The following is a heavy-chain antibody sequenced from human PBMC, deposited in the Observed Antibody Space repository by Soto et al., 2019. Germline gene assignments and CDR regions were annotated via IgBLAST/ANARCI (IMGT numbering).Heavy chain of an antibody. D-gene: IGHD6-6*01. J-gene: IGHJ6*02. CDR3: ARGPGKQLARSSYYYGMDV. V-gene: IGHV1-69*13. Sequence: ASVKVSCKASGGTFSSYAISWVRQAPGQGLEWMGGIIPIFGTANYAQKFQGRVTITADESTSTAYMELSSLRSEDTAVYYCARGPGKQLARSSYYYGMDVWGQGTTVTVSS. CDR2: IIPIFGTA. CDR1: GGTFSSYA.